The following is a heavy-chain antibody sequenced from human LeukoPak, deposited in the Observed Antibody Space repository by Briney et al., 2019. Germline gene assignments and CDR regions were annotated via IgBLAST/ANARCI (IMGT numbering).Heavy chain of an antibody. Sequence: PSETLSLTCAVSGGSISSGGYSWSWIRQPPGKGLEWIGYIYYSGSTYYNPSLKSRVTMSVDTSKNQFSLKLSSVTAADTAVYYCAREFIVVVPAASRLYYYYMDVWGKGTTVTISS. J-gene: IGHJ6*03. CDR2: IYYSGST. D-gene: IGHD2-2*01. CDR3: AREFIVVVPAASRLYYYYMDV. CDR1: GGSISSGGYS. V-gene: IGHV4-30-4*07.